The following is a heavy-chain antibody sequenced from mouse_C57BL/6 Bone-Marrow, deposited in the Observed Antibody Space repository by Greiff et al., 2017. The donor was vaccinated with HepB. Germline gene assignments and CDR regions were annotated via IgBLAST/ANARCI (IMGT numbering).Heavy chain of an antibody. D-gene: IGHD2-12*01. CDR3: AKAYYSPYAMDY. V-gene: IGHV14-2*01. J-gene: IGHJ4*01. Sequence: EVKLQQSGAELVKPGASVKLSCTASGFNIKDYYMHWVKQRTEQGLEWIGRIDPEDGETKYAPKFSGKATITADTTSNTAYLHLSSLTSEDTAVYYCAKAYYSPYAMDYWGQGTSVTVSS. CDR2: IDPEDGET. CDR1: GFNIKDYY.